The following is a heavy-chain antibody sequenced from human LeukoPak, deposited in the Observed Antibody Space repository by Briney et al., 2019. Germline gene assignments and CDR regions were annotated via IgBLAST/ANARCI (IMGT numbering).Heavy chain of an antibody. CDR2: IFHSGST. CDR1: GDSIISNNFY. D-gene: IGHD2-15*01. V-gene: IGHV4-39*07. J-gene: IGHJ5*02. CDR3: ARASCGGGTCYDSRGWFDP. Sequence: SETLSLTCNVSGDSIISNNFYWAWIRQSPGKGLEWIASIFHSGSTNNNPSLKGRATISVDTSKNQFSLKLRSVTAADTAVYYCARASCGGGTCYDSRGWFDPWGQGTLVTVSS.